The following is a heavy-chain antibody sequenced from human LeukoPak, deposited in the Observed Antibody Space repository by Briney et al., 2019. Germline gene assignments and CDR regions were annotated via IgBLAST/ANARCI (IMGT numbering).Heavy chain of an antibody. Sequence: GASVKVSCKASGGTFSSYAISWVRQATGQGLEWMGWMNPNSGNTGYAQKFQGRVTITRNTSISTAYVELSSLRSEDTAVYYCARSGSGQDDYYYYYMDVWGKGTTVTVSS. J-gene: IGHJ6*03. V-gene: IGHV1-8*03. CDR3: ARSGSGQDDYYYYYMDV. D-gene: IGHD3-10*01. CDR1: GGTFSSYA. CDR2: MNPNSGNT.